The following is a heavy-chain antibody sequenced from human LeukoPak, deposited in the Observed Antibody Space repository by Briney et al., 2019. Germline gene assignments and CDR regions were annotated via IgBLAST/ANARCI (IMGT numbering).Heavy chain of an antibody. CDR2: IYYSGST. D-gene: IGHD3-10*01. V-gene: IGHV4-59*08. CDR3: ARQESGSGSYLSYFDY. Sequence: SETLSLTCTVSGGSISSYYWSWIRQPPGKGLEWIGYIYYSGSTKYNPSLKSRVTISIDTSKNQFSLRLSSVTAADTAVYYCARQESGSGSYLSYFDYWGQGTLVTVSS. CDR1: GGSISSYY. J-gene: IGHJ4*02.